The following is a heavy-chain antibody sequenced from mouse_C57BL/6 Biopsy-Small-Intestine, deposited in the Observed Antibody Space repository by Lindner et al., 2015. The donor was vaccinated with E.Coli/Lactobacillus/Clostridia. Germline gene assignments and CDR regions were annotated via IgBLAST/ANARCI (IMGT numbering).Heavy chain of an antibody. V-gene: IGHV1-62-2*01. CDR1: GYTFTEYT. CDR2: FYPGSGSI. J-gene: IGHJ4*01. D-gene: IGHD2-12*01. Sequence: VQLQESGAELVKPGASVKLSCEASGYTFTEYTIHWVKQRSGQGLEWIGWFYPGSGSIRYNAKFKDKATLTADKSSSTVYMEVSRLTPEDSAVYFCARHKGYSGHEAMDYWGQGTSVTVSS. CDR3: ARHKGYSGHEAMDY.